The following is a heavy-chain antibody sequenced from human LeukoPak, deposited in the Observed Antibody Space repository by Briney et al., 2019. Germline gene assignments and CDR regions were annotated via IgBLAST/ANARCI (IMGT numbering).Heavy chain of an antibody. Sequence: GGSLRLSCAASGFTFSSYEMNWVRQAPGKGLEWVSYISSSGSTIYYADSVKGRFTISRDNAKNSLYLQMNSLRAEDTAVYYCARADIAARQFYYYYYMDVWGKGTTVTVSS. CDR3: ARADIAARQFYYYYYMDV. D-gene: IGHD6-6*01. CDR2: ISSSGSTI. V-gene: IGHV3-48*03. CDR1: GFTFSSYE. J-gene: IGHJ6*03.